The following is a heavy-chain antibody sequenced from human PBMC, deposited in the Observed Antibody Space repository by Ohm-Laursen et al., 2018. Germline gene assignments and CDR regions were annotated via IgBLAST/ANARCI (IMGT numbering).Heavy chain of an antibody. Sequence: SLRLSCAASGFTFSSYAMSWVRQTPGKSLECISTISGSGASSHYADSVKGRFTISRDNSKNTLYLLMNSLRAEDTAVYYCAKGHSSGWYYFDYWGQGTLVTVSS. J-gene: IGHJ4*02. CDR2: ISGSGASS. V-gene: IGHV3-23*01. D-gene: IGHD6-19*01. CDR3: AKGHSSGWYYFDY. CDR1: GFTFSSYA.